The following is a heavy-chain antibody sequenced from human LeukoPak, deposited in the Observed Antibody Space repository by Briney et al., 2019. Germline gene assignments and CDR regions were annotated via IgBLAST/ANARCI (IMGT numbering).Heavy chain of an antibody. J-gene: IGHJ5*02. CDR3: ARSITGITGPNWFDP. CDR2: IYYSGST. CDR1: GGSISSYY. D-gene: IGHD1-7*01. V-gene: IGHV4-59*01. Sequence: SETLSLTCTVSGGSISSYYWSWIRQPPGKGLEWIGYIYYSGSTNYNPSLKSRVTISVDTSKNQFSLKLSSVTAADTAVYYCARSITGITGPNWFDPWGQGTLVTVSS.